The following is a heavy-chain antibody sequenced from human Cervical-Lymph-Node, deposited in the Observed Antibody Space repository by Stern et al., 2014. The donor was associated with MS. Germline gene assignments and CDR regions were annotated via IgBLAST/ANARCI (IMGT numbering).Heavy chain of an antibody. D-gene: IGHD2/OR15-2a*01. CDR3: ARDLGLVSTVS. V-gene: IGHV1-69*06. J-gene: IGHJ5*02. CDR1: GGTFSTSG. CDR2: IIPVLGTT. Sequence: QVKLVQSGAERKKQGSSVRVSCKASGGTFSTSGISWVRQAPGQGLEWMGGIIPVLGTTNYARQFQGRLTITADKSTSTVYMALSSLRSEDTSVYYCARDLGLVSTVSWGQGTVVTVSS.